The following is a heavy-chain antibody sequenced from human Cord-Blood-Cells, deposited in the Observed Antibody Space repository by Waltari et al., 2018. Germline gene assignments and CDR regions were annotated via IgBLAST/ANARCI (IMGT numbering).Heavy chain of an antibody. CDR2: IYYRGGT. CDR3: ARGSPETGAFDY. V-gene: IGHV4-30-4*01. D-gene: IGHD7-27*01. Sequence: QVQLQESGPGLVKPSQTLSLTCTVSGGSISSGDYYWSWIHQPPGKGLEWIGYIYYRGGTYDNPSLRSRVTISVDTAKNQFSLKLSSVTAADTAVYYCARGSPETGAFDYWGQGTLVTVSS. J-gene: IGHJ4*02. CDR1: GGSISSGDYY.